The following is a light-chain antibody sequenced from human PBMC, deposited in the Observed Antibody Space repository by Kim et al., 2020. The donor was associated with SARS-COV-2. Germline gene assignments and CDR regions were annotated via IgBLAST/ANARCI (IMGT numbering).Light chain of an antibody. J-gene: IGKJ1*01. Sequence: LAPGASATRSCRASQSVNTYLVWYQQKPGQAPRLLIYGASSRATGIPDRFSGSGSGTDFTLTISRLEPEDFALYYCQQHGSSPWTFGQGTKVGIK. CDR2: GAS. CDR1: QSVNTY. CDR3: QQHGSSPWT. V-gene: IGKV3-20*01.